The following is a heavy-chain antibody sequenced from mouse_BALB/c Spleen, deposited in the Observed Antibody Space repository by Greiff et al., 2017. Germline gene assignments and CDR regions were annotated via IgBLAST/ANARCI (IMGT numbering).Heavy chain of an antibody. CDR3: AREGEAGFAY. V-gene: IGHV5-9-4*01. J-gene: IGHJ3*01. CDR2: ISSGGSYT. CDR1: GFTFSSYA. Sequence: VQLVESGGGLVKPGGSLKLSCAASGFTFSSYAMSWVRQSPEKRLEWVAEISSGGSYTYYPDTVTGRFTISRDNAKNTLYLEMSSLRSEDTAMYYCAREGEAGFAYWGQGTLVTVSA.